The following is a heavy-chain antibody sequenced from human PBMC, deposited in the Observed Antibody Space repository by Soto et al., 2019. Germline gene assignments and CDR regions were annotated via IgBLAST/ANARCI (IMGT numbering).Heavy chain of an antibody. CDR2: ITSSGSTI. D-gene: IGHD3-10*01. J-gene: IGHJ4*02. CDR3: ARDSWSSRRITMVRGVNAEKDKGDY. V-gene: IGHV3-48*01. Sequence: EVQLVESGGGLVQPGGSLRLSCAASGFTFSTYSMNWVRQAPGKGLEWVSYITSSGSTIYYADSVKGRFTISRDNAKNSLYLQMNSLRAEDTAVYYCARDSWSSRRITMVRGVNAEKDKGDYWGQGTLVTVSS. CDR1: GFTFSTYS.